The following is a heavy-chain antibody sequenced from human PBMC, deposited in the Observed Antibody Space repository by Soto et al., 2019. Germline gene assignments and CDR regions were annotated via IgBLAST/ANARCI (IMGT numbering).Heavy chain of an antibody. V-gene: IGHV2-5*02. Sequence: QITLKESGPTLVKPTQTLTLTCTFSGFSLSTRGLGVGWIRQPPGKSLAWLALLYWDDDKGYSPSLKSRLTITKDPSKHQVVLTVPNMDPVDTATYYCAHRPRGYSYYFDYWGQGTLVTVSS. CDR1: GFSLSTRGLG. J-gene: IGHJ4*02. CDR2: LYWDDDK. CDR3: AHRPRGYSYYFDY. D-gene: IGHD5-18*01.